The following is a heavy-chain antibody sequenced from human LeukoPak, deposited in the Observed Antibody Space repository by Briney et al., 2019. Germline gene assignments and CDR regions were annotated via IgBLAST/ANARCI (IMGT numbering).Heavy chain of an antibody. Sequence: PSETLSLTCTVSGYSITSRGYWGWIRQPPGKGLEWIGSIHHIGTTYYNSSLKSRLTISLDTSKNHFSLKLSSVTAADTAVYYCARLDTTRSTSNVFDYWGQGTLVTVSS. D-gene: IGHD5-18*01. CDR3: ARLDTTRSTSNVFDY. CDR1: GYSITSRGY. J-gene: IGHJ4*02. CDR2: IHHIGTT. V-gene: IGHV4-38-2*02.